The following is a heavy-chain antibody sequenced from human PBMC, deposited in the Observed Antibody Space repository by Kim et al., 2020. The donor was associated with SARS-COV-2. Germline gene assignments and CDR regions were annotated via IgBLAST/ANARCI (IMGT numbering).Heavy chain of an antibody. Sequence: GRFTISRDNSKNTLYLQMNSLRAEDTAVYYCAKEMVQRYYDSSGYYCFDYWGQGTLVTVSS. J-gene: IGHJ4*02. CDR3: AKEMVQRYYDSSGYYCFDY. V-gene: IGHV3-23*01. D-gene: IGHD3-22*01.